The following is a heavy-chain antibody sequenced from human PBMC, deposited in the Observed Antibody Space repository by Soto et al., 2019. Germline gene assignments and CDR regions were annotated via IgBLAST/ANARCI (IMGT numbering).Heavy chain of an antibody. CDR3: ERDTTDYYGSGSYVV. D-gene: IGHD3-10*01. CDR1: GGTFSSYT. J-gene: IGHJ4*02. Sequence: GASVKVSCKASGGTFSSYTISWVRQAPGQGLEWMGRIIPILGIANYAQKFQGRVTITADKSTSTAYMELSSLRSEDTAVYYCERDTTDYYGSGSYVVWGQGTLVTVS. CDR2: IIPILGIA. V-gene: IGHV1-69*04.